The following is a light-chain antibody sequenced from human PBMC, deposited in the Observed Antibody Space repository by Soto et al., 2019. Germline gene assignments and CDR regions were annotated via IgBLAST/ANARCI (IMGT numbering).Light chain of an antibody. J-gene: IGKJ4*01. CDR1: QDVDNNF. Sequence: IVLTQSPGTLSLSPGEGATLSCRASQDVDNNFLAWYQQRPGQAPRLLIYPSSRRATGIPDRFSGSGSGKDFTLTISRVGPEDIAAYFCHQYYSSFTFGGGNQVAVK. CDR2: PSS. V-gene: IGKV3-20*01. CDR3: HQYYSSFT.